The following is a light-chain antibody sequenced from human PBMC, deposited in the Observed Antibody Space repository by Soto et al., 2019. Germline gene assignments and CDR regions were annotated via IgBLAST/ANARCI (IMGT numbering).Light chain of an antibody. CDR2: DVS. CDR3: SSYTGSSTPLV. Sequence: QSALTQPASVSGSPGQSITISCTGTSSDVGGYNYVSWYQQHPGKAPELMIYDVSNRPSGVSNRFSGSKSGNTASLTISGLQAEDEADYYCSSYTGSSTPLVFGGGTKLTVL. V-gene: IGLV2-14*01. CDR1: SSDVGGYNY. J-gene: IGLJ2*01.